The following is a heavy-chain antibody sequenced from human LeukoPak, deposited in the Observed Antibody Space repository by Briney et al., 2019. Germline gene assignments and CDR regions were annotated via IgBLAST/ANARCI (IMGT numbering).Heavy chain of an antibody. CDR2: INSDGSST. V-gene: IGHV3-74*01. CDR1: GFTFSSYW. CDR3: AREAVATTHSYYYYGMDV. D-gene: IGHD5-12*01. Sequence: GGSLRLSCAASGFTFSSYWMHWVRHAPGKGLVWVSRINSDGSSTSYADSVKGRFTISRDNAKNTLYLQMNSLRAEDTAVYYCAREAVATTHSYYYYGMDVWGQGTTVTVSS. J-gene: IGHJ6*02.